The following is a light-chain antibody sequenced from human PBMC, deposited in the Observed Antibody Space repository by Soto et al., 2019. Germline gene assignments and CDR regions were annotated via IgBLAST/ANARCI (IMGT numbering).Light chain of an antibody. Sequence: DILMTQSSDSLVVSLGERATINCKSSQSVLYIPTNKNYLAWYQQKPGQPPKLLIYWASTRESGVPDRFSGSGSGTDFTLTISSLQAEDVAVYYCQQYFTTPRLGFGGGTKVEIK. J-gene: IGKJ4*01. CDR3: QQYFTTPRLG. CDR1: QSVLYIPTNKNY. V-gene: IGKV4-1*01. CDR2: WAS.